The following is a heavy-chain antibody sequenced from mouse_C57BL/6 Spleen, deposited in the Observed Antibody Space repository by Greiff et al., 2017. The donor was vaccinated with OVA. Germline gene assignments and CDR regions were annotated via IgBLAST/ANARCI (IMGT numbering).Heavy chain of an antibody. J-gene: IGHJ2*01. CDR1: GYTFTSYW. CDR2: INPSNGGP. CDR3: ARGELGRPFDY. V-gene: IGHV1-53*01. Sequence: QVQLQQPGTELVKPGASVKLSCKASGYTFTSYWMHWVKQRPGQGLEWIGNINPSNGGPTYNEKFKSKATLTVDKTSSTAYMQLSSLTSEDSAVYYCARGELGRPFDYWGQGTTLTVSS. D-gene: IGHD4-1*01.